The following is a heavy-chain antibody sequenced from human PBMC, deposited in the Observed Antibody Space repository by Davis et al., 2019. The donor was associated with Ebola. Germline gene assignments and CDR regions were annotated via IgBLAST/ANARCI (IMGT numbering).Heavy chain of an antibody. CDR1: GFTFSSFT. V-gene: IGHV3-48*02. Sequence: GGSLRLSCAASGFTFSSFTMNWVRQAPGKGLEWISHIRGKSDYLTYSDSVKGRFTISRDNAKDSLYLQLNSLRDDDTAMYYCVRDLDWAFDYWGQGTLVTVSS. CDR3: VRDLDWAFDY. D-gene: IGHD3-9*01. CDR2: IRGKSDYL. J-gene: IGHJ4*02.